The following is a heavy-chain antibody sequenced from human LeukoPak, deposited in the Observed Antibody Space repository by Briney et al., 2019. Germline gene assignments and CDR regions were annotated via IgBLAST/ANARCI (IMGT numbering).Heavy chain of an antibody. V-gene: IGHV4-30-2*01. CDR1: GGSISSGGHY. J-gene: IGHJ4*02. D-gene: IGHD2-15*01. CDR2: IYHTGVT. Sequence: SQTLSLTCTVSGGSISSGGHYWSWLRHPPGKGLEWIGYIYHTGVTYFNPSLKSRVTISVDRSKNQFSLKLSSVTAADTAVYSGARQVSGKYDYWGQGTLVTVSS. CDR3: ARQVSGKYDY.